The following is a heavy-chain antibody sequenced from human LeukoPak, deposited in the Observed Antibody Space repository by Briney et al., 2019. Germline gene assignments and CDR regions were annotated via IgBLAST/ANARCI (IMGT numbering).Heavy chain of an antibody. Sequence: PSETLSLTCTVSGGSISSSSYYWGWVRQPPGKGLEWIGSIYYSGSTYYNPSLKSRVTISVDTSKNQFSLKLSSVTAAGTVVYYCARESDFYAFDIWGQGTMVTVSS. CDR1: GGSISSSSYY. D-gene: IGHD2/OR15-2a*01. CDR3: ARESDFYAFDI. V-gene: IGHV4-39*07. CDR2: IYYSGST. J-gene: IGHJ3*02.